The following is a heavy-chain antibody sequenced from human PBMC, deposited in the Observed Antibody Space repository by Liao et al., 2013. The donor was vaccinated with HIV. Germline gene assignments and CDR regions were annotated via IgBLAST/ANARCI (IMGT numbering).Heavy chain of an antibody. CDR2: INHSGST. V-gene: IGHV4-34*01. J-gene: IGHJ4*02. CDR1: GGSFSGNY. Sequence: QVQLQQWGAGLLKPSETLSLTCAVYGGSFSGNYWSWIRQPPGKGLEWIGEINHSGSTNYNPSLKSRVTISVGTSKNQFSLKLSSVTAADTAVYYCARDRQDYGDYLLWGQGTLVTVSS. D-gene: IGHD4-17*01. CDR3: ARDRQDYGDYLL.